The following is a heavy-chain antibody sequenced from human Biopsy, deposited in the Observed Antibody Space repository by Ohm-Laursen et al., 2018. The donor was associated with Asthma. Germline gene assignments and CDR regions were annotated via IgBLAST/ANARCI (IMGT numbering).Heavy chain of an antibody. J-gene: IGHJ4*02. CDR1: GFTFSTSW. CDR3: ARDVDLRSVY. Sequence: SLRLSCTASGFTFSTSWMTWVRQAPGKGLEWVANIKEDGSEKNYVDSVKGRFTISRDNGKNSLYLQMNSLRAEDTAVYYFARDVDLRSVYWGQGTLVIVSS. CDR2: IKEDGSEK. D-gene: IGHD2-15*01. V-gene: IGHV3-7*05.